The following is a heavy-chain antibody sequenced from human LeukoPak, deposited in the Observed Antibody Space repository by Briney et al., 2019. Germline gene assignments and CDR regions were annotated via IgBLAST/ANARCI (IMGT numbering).Heavy chain of an antibody. CDR1: GYTFTGYY. D-gene: IGHD2-2*01. CDR3: ARHVVPAAALYY. V-gene: IGHV1-8*02. CDR2: MNPNSGNT. J-gene: IGHJ4*02. Sequence: GASVKVSCKASGYTFTGYYMHWVRQAPGQGLEWMGWMNPNSGNTGYAQKFQGRVTMTRNTSISTAYMELSSLRSEDTAVYYCARHVVPAAALYYWGQGTLVTVSS.